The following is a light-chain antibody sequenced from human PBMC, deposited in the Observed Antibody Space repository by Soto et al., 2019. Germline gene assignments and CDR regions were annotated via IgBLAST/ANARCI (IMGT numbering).Light chain of an antibody. J-gene: IGKJ4*01. CDR1: QSVSIN. CDR2: GAS. Sequence: EIVMTQSPATLSVSPGERATLSCRASQSVSINLAWYQQKPGQAPRLLIYGASTTATGIPARFSGSGSGTEFTLTISSLQSEDFAVYYCQQYNNWPPLTFGGGTRWIS. CDR3: QQYNNWPPLT. V-gene: IGKV3-15*01.